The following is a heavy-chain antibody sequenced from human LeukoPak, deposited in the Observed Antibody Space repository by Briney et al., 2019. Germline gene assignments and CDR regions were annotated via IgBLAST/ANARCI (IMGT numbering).Heavy chain of an antibody. D-gene: IGHD3-22*01. Sequence: SVKVSCKASGGTFSSYAISWVRQAPGQGLEWMGRIIPILGIANYAQKFQGRVTITADKSTSTAYMELSSLRSEDTAVYYCAREGSVGMIVVGNWLDPWGQGTLVTVSS. CDR1: GGTFSSYA. V-gene: IGHV1-69*04. CDR2: IIPILGIA. CDR3: AREGSVGMIVVGNWLDP. J-gene: IGHJ5*02.